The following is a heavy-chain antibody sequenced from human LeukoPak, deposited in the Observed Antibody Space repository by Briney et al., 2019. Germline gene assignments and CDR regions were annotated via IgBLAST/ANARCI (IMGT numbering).Heavy chain of an antibody. CDR1: GYTFTSYG. D-gene: IGHD3-3*01. J-gene: IGHJ4*02. CDR2: ISAYNGNT. CDR3: ARLHPSKHDFWSGYYFDY. Sequence: ASVKVSCKASGYTFTSYGISWVQQAPGQGLEWMGWISAYNGNTNYAQKLQGRVTMTTDTSTSTAYMELRSLRSDDTAVYYCARLHPSKHDFWSGYYFDYWGQGTLVTVSS. V-gene: IGHV1-18*01.